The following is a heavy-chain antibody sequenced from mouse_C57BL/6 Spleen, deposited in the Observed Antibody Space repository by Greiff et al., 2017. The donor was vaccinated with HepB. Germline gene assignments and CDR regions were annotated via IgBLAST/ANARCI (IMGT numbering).Heavy chain of an antibody. D-gene: IGHD1-1*01. J-gene: IGHJ2*01. CDR2: ISSGSSTI. Sequence: EVHLVESGGGLVKPGGSLKLSCAASGFTFSDYGMHWVRQAPEKGLEWVAYISSGSSTIYYADTVKGRFTISRDNAKNTLFLQMTSLRSEDTAMYYCARPNYYGSSYPFDYWGQGTTLTVSS. CDR3: ARPNYYGSSYPFDY. CDR1: GFTFSDYG. V-gene: IGHV5-17*01.